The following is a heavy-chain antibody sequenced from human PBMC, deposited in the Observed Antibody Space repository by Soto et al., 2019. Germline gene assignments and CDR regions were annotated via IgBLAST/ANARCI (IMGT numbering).Heavy chain of an antibody. CDR3: ARDHYPVLMVNAPNLYGMDV. J-gene: IGHJ6*02. V-gene: IGHV1-18*01. D-gene: IGHD2-8*01. Sequence: QVQLVQSGAEVKKPGASVKVSCKASGYTFTTYDISWVRQAPGQGLEWMGRISTYNGNTNYPQSLQGRLTMTTDTSTTTPYMELRNLRSDDTAVYYCARDHYPVLMVNAPNLYGMDVWGQGTTVTVSS. CDR1: GYTFTTYD. CDR2: ISTYNGNT.